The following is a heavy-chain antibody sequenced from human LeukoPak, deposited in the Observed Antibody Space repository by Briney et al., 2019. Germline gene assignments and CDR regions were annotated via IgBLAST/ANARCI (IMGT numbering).Heavy chain of an antibody. Sequence: RSSETLSLTCTVSGGSISSGVYYWSWIRQHPGKGLEWIGYIYYSENTNYNPSLKSRVTISVDTSKNQFSLKLSSVTAADTAVYYCARVPKGSGYFDYWDRGTLVTVSS. CDR1: GGSISSGVYY. J-gene: IGHJ4*02. V-gene: IGHV4-61*08. CDR3: ARVPKGSGYFDY. CDR2: IYYSENT. D-gene: IGHD3-10*01.